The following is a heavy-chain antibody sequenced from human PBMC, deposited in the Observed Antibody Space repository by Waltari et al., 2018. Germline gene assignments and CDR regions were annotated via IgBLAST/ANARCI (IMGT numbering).Heavy chain of an antibody. D-gene: IGHD4-4*01. V-gene: IGHV3-23*01. Sequence: EVQLLESGGGLVQPGGSLRLSCAASGFTFSSYAMRWVRQAPGKGLYWGSASSNSGGSTYYADSMKGRFTISRDNSKNTLDLQMNSLRAEDTAVYYCAKMTYSNYGRDDYWGQGTLVTVSS. J-gene: IGHJ4*02. CDR2: SSNSGGST. CDR3: AKMTYSNYGRDDY. CDR1: GFTFSSYA.